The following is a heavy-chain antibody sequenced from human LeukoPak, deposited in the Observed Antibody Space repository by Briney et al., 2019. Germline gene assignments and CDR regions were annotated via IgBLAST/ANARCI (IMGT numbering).Heavy chain of an antibody. D-gene: IGHD2-2*01. Sequence: GGSLRLSCAASGFTFSSYAMHWVRQAPGKGPEWVANIKQDGSEKYYVDSVKGRFTISRDNAKNSLYLQMNSLRAEDTAVYYCARDGPYCSSTSCFQTFDYWGQGTLVTVSS. CDR3: ARDGPYCSSTSCFQTFDY. J-gene: IGHJ4*02. CDR1: GFTFSSYA. CDR2: IKQDGSEK. V-gene: IGHV3-7*03.